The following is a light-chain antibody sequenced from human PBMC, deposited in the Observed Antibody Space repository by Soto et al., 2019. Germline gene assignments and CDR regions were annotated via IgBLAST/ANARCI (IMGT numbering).Light chain of an antibody. V-gene: IGLV2-14*03. CDR1: SSDVGYYNY. CDR3: NSYTTSSTHV. J-gene: IGLJ1*01. CDR2: DVG. Sequence: QSVLTQPASVSASPGQSITISCTGTSSDVGYYNYVSWYQQHPGKAPKLMIYDVGNRPSGISDRFSGSKSGHTASLTISGLQAEDEADYYCNSYTTSSTHVFGTGTKVTVL.